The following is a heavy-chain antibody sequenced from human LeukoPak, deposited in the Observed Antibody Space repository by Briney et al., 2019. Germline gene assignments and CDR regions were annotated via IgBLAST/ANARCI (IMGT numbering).Heavy chain of an antibody. CDR1: GGSISSYY. CDR2: IYYSGST. CDR3: ARREVTTSWYFDL. Sequence: PSETLSLTCTVSGGSISSYYWNWIRQPPGKGLEWIGYIYYSGSTNYNPSLKSRVTISVDTSKNQFSLKLSSVTAADTDVYYCARREVTTSWYFDLWGRGTLVTVSS. D-gene: IGHD4-17*01. V-gene: IGHV4-59*08. J-gene: IGHJ2*01.